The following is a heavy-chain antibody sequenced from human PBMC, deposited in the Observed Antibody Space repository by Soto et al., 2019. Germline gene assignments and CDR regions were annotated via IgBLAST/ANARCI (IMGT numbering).Heavy chain of an antibody. CDR1: GFTFSDYY. CDR3: ARDVLRYPTRYYYGMDV. V-gene: IGHV3-11*06. J-gene: IGHJ6*02. CDR2: ISSSSSYT. D-gene: IGHD3-9*01. Sequence: QVQLVESGGGFVKPGGSLRLSCAASGFTFSDYYMSWIRQAPGKGLEWVSYISSSSSYTNYADSVKGRFTISRDNAKNSLYLQMNSLRAEDTAVYYCARDVLRYPTRYYYGMDVWGQGTTVTVSS.